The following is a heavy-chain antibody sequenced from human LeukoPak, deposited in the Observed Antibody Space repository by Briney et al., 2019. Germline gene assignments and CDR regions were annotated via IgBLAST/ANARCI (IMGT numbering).Heavy chain of an antibody. D-gene: IGHD2-2*02. J-gene: IGHJ4*02. V-gene: IGHV1-2*02. CDR1: GYTFTGYY. Sequence: ASVKVSCKASGYTFTGYYMHWVRQAPGQGLEWMGWINPNSGGTNYAQKFQGRVTMTRDTSISTAYMELSRLRSDDTAVYYCARGNRLYCSSTSCYIPQFDYWGQGTLVTVSS. CDR2: INPNSGGT. CDR3: ARGNRLYCSSTSCYIPQFDY.